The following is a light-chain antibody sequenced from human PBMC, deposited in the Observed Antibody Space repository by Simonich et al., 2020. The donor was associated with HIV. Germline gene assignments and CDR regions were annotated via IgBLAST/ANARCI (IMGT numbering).Light chain of an antibody. CDR3: QQYNSYPIFT. CDR1: QSISSW. J-gene: IGKJ3*01. Sequence: DIQMTQSPSTLSASVGDRVTITCRASQSISSWLAWYQQKPGKAPKLLIYKASSLERGVPSRFSGSGSGTEFTLTISSLQPDDFATYYCQQYNSYPIFTFGPGTKVDIK. V-gene: IGKV1-5*03. CDR2: KAS.